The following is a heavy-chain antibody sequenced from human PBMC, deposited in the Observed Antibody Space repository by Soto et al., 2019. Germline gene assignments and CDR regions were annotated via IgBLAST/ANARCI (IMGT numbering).Heavy chain of an antibody. D-gene: IGHD3-3*01. V-gene: IGHV3-15*01. CDR3: TTAFYDFWSGYYRVKNFDY. J-gene: IGHJ4*02. CDR2: IKSKADGGTT. Sequence: EVHLVESGGGLVKPGGSLRLSCAASGFTFNNAWMSWVRQAPGKGLEWVGRIKSKADGGTTDYAAPVKRRFTISRADSKNTLYLQMNSLKTADTAVYYCTTAFYDFWSGYYRVKNFDYWGQGTLVTVSS. CDR1: GFTFNNAW.